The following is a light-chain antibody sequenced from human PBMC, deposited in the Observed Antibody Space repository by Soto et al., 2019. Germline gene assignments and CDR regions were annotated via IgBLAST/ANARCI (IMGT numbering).Light chain of an antibody. J-gene: IGKJ3*01. CDR1: QAFGIY. V-gene: IGKV1-9*01. CDR3: LHLNSYSPDT. CDR2: AAS. Sequence: DIQLTQSPSFLSASVGDRVTIICRASQAFGIYLAGYKQKPGKAPKLLIFAASTLQNGVPSRFSGSGSGTEFTLTISSLQPEDFATYYCLHLNSYSPDTFGPGTKVDIK.